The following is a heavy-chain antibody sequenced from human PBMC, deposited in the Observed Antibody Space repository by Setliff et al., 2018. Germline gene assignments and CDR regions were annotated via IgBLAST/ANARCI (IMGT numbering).Heavy chain of an antibody. CDR2: IYTDGST. CDR3: ARMGGFLYMDV. Sequence: PSETLSLTCTVSGGSLSSYNYWSWIRQPAGKGLEWIGQIYTDGSTNYNPSLKSRVTISVDKSKNQFSLKLSSVTAADTAVYYCARMGGFLYMDVWGKGTTVTVS. V-gene: IGHV4-61*09. CDR1: GGSLSSYNY. D-gene: IGHD3-3*01. J-gene: IGHJ6*03.